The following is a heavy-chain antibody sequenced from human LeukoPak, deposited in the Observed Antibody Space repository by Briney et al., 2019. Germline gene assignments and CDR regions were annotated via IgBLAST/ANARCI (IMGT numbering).Heavy chain of an antibody. Sequence: GGSLRLSCLTSGFTLSTDAMSWVRQAPGKGLEWISGISGSGASTYYADSVKGRFTISRDNSKNTLYLQMNSLRAEGTAVYYCAKDPQRTYYDFWSGYYNWFDPWGQGTLVTVSS. CDR1: GFTLSTDA. J-gene: IGHJ5*02. CDR2: ISGSGAST. CDR3: AKDPQRTYYDFWSGYYNWFDP. V-gene: IGHV3-23*01. D-gene: IGHD3-3*01.